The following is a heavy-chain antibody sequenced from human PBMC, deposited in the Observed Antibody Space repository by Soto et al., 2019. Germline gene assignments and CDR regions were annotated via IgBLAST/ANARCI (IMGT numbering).Heavy chain of an antibody. D-gene: IGHD6-13*01. CDR2: INPNSGGT. CDR1: GYTFTGYY. J-gene: IGHJ4*02. V-gene: IGHV1-2*02. Sequence: GASVKVSCKASGYTFTGYYMHWVRQAPGQGLEWMGWINPNSGGTNYAQKFQGRVTMTRDTSISTAYMEMSRLRSDDTAVYYCARERFSIAAATVKAGGYWGQGTLVTVSS. CDR3: ARERFSIAAATVKAGGY.